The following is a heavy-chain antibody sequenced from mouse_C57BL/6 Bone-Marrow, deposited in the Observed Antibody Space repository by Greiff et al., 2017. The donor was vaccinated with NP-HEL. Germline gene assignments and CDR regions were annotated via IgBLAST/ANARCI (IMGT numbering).Heavy chain of an antibody. CDR1: GFSLTSYA. J-gene: IGHJ4*01. Sequence: VQVVESGPGLVAPSQSLSITCTVSGFSLTSYAISWVRQPPGKGLEWLGVIWTGGGTNYTSALKSRLSISKDNSKSQVFLKMNSLQTDDTARYYCARICPLYYYAMDYWGQGTSVTVSS. V-gene: IGHV2-9-1*01. D-gene: IGHD6-5*01. CDR2: IWTGGGT. CDR3: ARICPLYYYAMDY.